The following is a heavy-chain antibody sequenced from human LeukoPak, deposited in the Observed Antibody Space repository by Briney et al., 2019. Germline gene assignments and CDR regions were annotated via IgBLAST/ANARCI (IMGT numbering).Heavy chain of an antibody. CDR3: ASGYQNWFDP. Sequence: SETLSLTCAVYGGSFSGYYWSWIRQPPGKGLEWIGEINHSGSTNYNPSLKSRVTISVDTSKNQFSLKLSSVTAADTAVYYCASGYQNWFDPWGQGPLVTVSS. CDR1: GGSFSGYY. D-gene: IGHD2-2*01. CDR2: INHSGST. V-gene: IGHV4-34*01. J-gene: IGHJ5*02.